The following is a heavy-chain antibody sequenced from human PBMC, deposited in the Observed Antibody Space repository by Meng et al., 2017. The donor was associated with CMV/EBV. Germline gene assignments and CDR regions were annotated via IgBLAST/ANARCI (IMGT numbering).Heavy chain of an antibody. CDR1: GFTFSSYW. V-gene: IGHV3-7*01. CDR3: ARDVGIVVVPAALDP. D-gene: IGHD2-2*01. J-gene: IGHJ5*02. Sequence: GESLKISCAASGFTFSSYWMSWVRQAPGKGLEWVANIKQDGSEKYYVDSVKGRFTISRDNAKNSLYLQMNSLRAEDTAVYYCARDVGIVVVPAALDPWGQGTLVTVSS. CDR2: IKQDGSEK.